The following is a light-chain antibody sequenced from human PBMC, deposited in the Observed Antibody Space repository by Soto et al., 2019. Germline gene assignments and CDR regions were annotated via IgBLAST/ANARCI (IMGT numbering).Light chain of an antibody. CDR2: GAS. J-gene: IGKJ1*01. V-gene: IGKV3-20*01. Sequence: EIVLTQSPGTLSLSPGERATLSCRASQSVNSRYLAWYQQKPGQAPRLLIYGASSRATGIADRFSGSGSGTDFTLTISRLEAEDFAVYYCQQYGSSPVTFGQGTKVEIK. CDR3: QQYGSSPVT. CDR1: QSVNSRY.